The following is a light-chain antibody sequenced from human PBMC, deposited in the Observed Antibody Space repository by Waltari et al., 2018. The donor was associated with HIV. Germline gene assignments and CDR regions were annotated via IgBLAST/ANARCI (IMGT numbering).Light chain of an antibody. CDR1: QSISSY. Sequence: EIVLTQSPATLSLSPGEGATLSCRASQSISSYLGWYQQKPGQAPRLRIYEATNRATGLPARFSGRGSGADFTLSISSLDPENFAVDYCQQRATWPLTFGQGTRLEIK. J-gene: IGKJ5*01. CDR2: EAT. V-gene: IGKV3-11*01. CDR3: QQRATWPLT.